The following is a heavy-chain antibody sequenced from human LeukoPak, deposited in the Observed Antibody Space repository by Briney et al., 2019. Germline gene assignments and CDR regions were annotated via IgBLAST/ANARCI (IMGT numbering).Heavy chain of an antibody. CDR1: GYTFNNYG. D-gene: IGHD3-16*01. J-gene: IGHJ3*02. Sequence: ASVKVSCKASGYTFNNYGISWVRQVPGQGLEWMGWISPYNGNTKFAQKFQGRVTVTTETSTSTAYMELRSLRSDDMAVYYCARQSYYDGRGDDAFDIWGQGTMVTVSS. CDR3: ARQSYYDGRGDDAFDI. CDR2: ISPYNGNT. V-gene: IGHV1-18*03.